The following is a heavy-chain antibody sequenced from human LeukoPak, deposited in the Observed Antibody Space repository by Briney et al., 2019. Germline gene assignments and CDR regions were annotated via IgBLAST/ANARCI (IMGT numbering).Heavy chain of an antibody. V-gene: IGHV4-30-4*01. J-gene: IGHJ5*02. CDR2: IYYSGST. CDR3: ARGVTSNGWFDP. D-gene: IGHD2-2*01. Sequence: PSETLSLTCTVSGGSISSGDYYWSWIRQPPGKGLEWIGYIYYSGSTYYNPSLKSRVTISVDTSKNQFSLKLSSVTAADTAVYYCARGVTSNGWFDPWGQGTLVTVSS. CDR1: GGSISSGDYY.